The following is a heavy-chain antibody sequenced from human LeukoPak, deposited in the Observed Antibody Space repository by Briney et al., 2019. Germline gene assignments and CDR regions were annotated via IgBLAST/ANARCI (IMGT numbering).Heavy chain of an antibody. J-gene: IGHJ6*02. CDR1: GGSFSGYY. V-gene: IGHV4-34*01. D-gene: IGHD6-13*01. Sequence: TSETLSLTCAVYGGSFSGYYWSWIRQPPGKGLEWIGEINHSGSTNYNPSHKSRVTISVDTSKNQFSLKLSSVTAADTAVYYCARVVGSSSWFGLYYYYGMDVWGQGTTVTVSS. CDR3: ARVVGSSSWFGLYYYYGMDV. CDR2: INHSGST.